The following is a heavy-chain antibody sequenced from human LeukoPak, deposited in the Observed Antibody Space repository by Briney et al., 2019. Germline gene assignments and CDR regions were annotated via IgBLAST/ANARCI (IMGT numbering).Heavy chain of an antibody. CDR1: GFTFSSYE. V-gene: IGHV3-48*03. D-gene: IGHD3-22*01. CDR3: ARNQYYYDSNPGAFDI. Sequence: GGSLRLSCAASGFTFSSYEMNWVRQAPGKGLEWVSCISSSGSTIYYADSVKGRFTISRDNAKNSLYLQMNSLRAEDTAVYYCARNQYYYDSNPGAFDIWGQGTMVTVPS. J-gene: IGHJ3*02. CDR2: ISSSGSTI.